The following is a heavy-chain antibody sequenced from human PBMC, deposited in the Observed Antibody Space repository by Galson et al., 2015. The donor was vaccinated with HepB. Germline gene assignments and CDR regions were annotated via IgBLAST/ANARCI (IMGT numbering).Heavy chain of an antibody. CDR2: IYPGASAI. CDR1: GYSFTSYW. D-gene: IGHD3-3*01. CDR3: ARDFTTLGHDAFDI. Sequence: SGAEVKKPGESLKISCKGSGYSFTSYWIGWVRQMPGKGLEWMGIIYPGASAITYSPSFQGQVTISADKSISTAYLQWSSLKASDTAIYYCARDFTTLGHDAFDIWGQGTMVTVSS. V-gene: IGHV5-51*01. J-gene: IGHJ3*02.